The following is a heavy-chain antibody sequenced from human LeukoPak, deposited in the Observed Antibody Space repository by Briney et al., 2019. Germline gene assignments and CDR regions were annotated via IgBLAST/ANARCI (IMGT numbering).Heavy chain of an antibody. CDR2: IYHSGST. V-gene: IGHV4-30-2*01. CDR1: GGSISSGGYS. D-gene: IGHD1-26*01. Sequence: SETLSLTCAVSGGSISSGGYSWSWIRQPPGKGLEWIGYIYHSGSTYYNPSLKSRVTISVDRSKNQFSLKLSSVTAADTAVYYCAREEVVGGVPCSFDYWGQGTLVTVSS. J-gene: IGHJ4*02. CDR3: AREEVVGGVPCSFDY.